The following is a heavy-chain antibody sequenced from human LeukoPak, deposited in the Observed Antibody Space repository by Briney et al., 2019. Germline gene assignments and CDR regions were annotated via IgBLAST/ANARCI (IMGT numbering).Heavy chain of an antibody. D-gene: IGHD2-2*01. V-gene: IGHV1-69*04. Sequence: WASLKVSCKASGGTFSSYALSWVRQAPGQGLEWMGRIIPIFGIANYAQKFQGRVTITADKSTSTAYMELSSLRSEDTAVYYCARTDIVVVPAATGDYYYGMDVWGQGTTVTVSS. CDR2: IIPIFGIA. CDR1: GGTFSSYA. J-gene: IGHJ6*02. CDR3: ARTDIVVVPAATGDYYYGMDV.